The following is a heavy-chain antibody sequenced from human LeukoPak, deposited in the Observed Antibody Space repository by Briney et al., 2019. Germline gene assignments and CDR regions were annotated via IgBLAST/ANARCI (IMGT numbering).Heavy chain of an antibody. CDR2: IRYDGSNK. J-gene: IGHJ4*02. CDR3: AKGGSGWYRESSFDY. V-gene: IGHV3-30*02. CDR1: GFTFSSYG. D-gene: IGHD6-19*01. Sequence: GGSLRLSCAASGFTFSSYGMHWVRRAPGKGLEWVAFIRYDGSNKYYADSVKGRFTISRDNSKNTLYLQMNSLRAEDTAVYYCAKGGSGWYRESSFDYWGQGTLVTVSS.